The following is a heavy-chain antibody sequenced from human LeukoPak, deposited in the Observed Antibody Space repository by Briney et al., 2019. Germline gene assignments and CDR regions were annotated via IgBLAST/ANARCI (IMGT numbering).Heavy chain of an antibody. Sequence: GGSLRLSCAASGFIFSSYSMNWVRQAPGKGLEWVSYISSSSSPIYYADSVKGRFTISRDNAKNSLYLQMNSLRAEDTAVYYCARDPGPNYYGSGTTLDYWGQGTLVTVSS. D-gene: IGHD3-10*01. V-gene: IGHV3-48*04. CDR1: GFIFSSYS. J-gene: IGHJ4*02. CDR3: ARDPGPNYYGSGTTLDY. CDR2: ISSSSSPI.